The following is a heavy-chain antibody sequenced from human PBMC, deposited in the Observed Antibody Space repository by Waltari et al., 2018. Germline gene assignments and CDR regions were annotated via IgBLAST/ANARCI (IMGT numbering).Heavy chain of an antibody. CDR3: ARGPTGSGFDY. Sequence: QVQLQESGPGLVKPSETLSLTCTVSGGSISSHYWSWIRQPPGKGLEWIGYIYYSGSTNYNPSPKSRVTISVDTSKNQFSLKLSSVTAADTAVYYCARGPTGSGFDYWGQGTLVTVSS. CDR1: GGSISSHY. D-gene: IGHD3-10*01. J-gene: IGHJ4*02. V-gene: IGHV4-59*11. CDR2: IYYSGST.